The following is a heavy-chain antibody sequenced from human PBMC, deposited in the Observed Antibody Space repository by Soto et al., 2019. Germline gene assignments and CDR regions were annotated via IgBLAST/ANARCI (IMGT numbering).Heavy chain of an antibody. Sequence: GGSLRLSCETSGFRFSLYSMNWVRQAPGKGLEWVAYIKQDGSEKSYVDSVKGRFSISRDNTKNTVYLQMNSLRAEDTAVYYCAKIGSVRAVLDPWGQGALVTVSS. CDR3: AKIGSVRAVLDP. J-gene: IGHJ5*02. CDR2: IKQDGSEK. D-gene: IGHD3-10*01. CDR1: GFRFSLYS. V-gene: IGHV3-7*03.